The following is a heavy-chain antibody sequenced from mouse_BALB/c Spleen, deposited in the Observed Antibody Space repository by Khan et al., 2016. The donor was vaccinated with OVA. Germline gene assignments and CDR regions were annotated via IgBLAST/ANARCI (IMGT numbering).Heavy chain of an antibody. CDR1: GYSITSGYA. CDR3: ARGNYYGYYFDY. D-gene: IGHD1-1*01. Sequence: QLEESGPGPVKPSQSLSLTCTVTGYSITSGYAWNWIRQFPGNKLEWMGYISYSGGTSYNPSLKSRISITRDTSKNQFFLQLNSVTTEDTATYYCARGNYYGYYFDYWGQGTPLTVSS. J-gene: IGHJ2*01. CDR2: ISYSGGT. V-gene: IGHV3-2*02.